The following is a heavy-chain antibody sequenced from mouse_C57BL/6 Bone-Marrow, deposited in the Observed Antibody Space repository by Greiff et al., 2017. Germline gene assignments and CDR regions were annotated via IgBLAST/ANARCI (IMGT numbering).Heavy chain of an antibody. CDR1: GFTFSSYG. V-gene: IGHV5-6*02. J-gene: IGHJ1*03. CDR2: ISSGGSYT. CDR3: ARRRIPHWYFDV. Sequence: EVKLMESGGDLVKPGGSLKLSCAASGFTFSSYGMSWVRQTPDTRLEWVATISSGGSYTYYPDSVKGRFTISRDNAKNTLYLQMSSLKSEDTARYYCARRRIPHWYFDVWGTGTTVTVSS.